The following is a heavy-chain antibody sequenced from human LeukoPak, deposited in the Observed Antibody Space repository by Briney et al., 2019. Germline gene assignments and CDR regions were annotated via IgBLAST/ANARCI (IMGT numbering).Heavy chain of an antibody. CDR1: GGSLSGYY. Sequence: PSETLSLTCAVYGGSLSGYYWSWIRQPPGKGLEWIGEINHSGSTNYNPSLKSRVTISVDTSKNQFSLKLSSVTAADTAVYYCARLVARRGYFDLWGRGTLVTVSS. J-gene: IGHJ2*01. CDR2: INHSGST. V-gene: IGHV4-34*01. D-gene: IGHD6-6*01. CDR3: ARLVARRGYFDL.